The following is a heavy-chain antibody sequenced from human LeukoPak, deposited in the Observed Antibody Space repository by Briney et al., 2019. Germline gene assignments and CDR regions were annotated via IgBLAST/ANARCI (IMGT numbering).Heavy chain of an antibody. D-gene: IGHD4-17*01. J-gene: IGHJ4*02. Sequence: GASVKVSCKASGYTFTSYGISWVRQAPGQGLEWMGWISAYNGNTNYAQKLQGRVTMTTDTSTSTAYMELRSLRSDDTAVYYCARANGRATVTTFLDYWGQGTLVTVSS. CDR2: ISAYNGNT. CDR1: GYTFTSYG. CDR3: ARANGRATVTTFLDY. V-gene: IGHV1-18*01.